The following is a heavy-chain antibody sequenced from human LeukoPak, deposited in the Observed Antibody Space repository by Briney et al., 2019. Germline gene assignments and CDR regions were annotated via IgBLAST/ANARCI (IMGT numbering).Heavy chain of an antibody. CDR2: IYYSGST. CDR3: ARGRGSAMVRGVQNYYYYMDV. Sequence: SETLSLTCTVSGGSISSYYWSWIRQPPGKGLEWIGYIYYSGSTNYNPSLKSRVTISVDTSKNQFSLKLSSVTAADTAVYYCARGRGSAMVRGVQNYYYYMDVWGKGTTVTISS. V-gene: IGHV4-59*01. D-gene: IGHD3-10*01. CDR1: GGSISSYY. J-gene: IGHJ6*03.